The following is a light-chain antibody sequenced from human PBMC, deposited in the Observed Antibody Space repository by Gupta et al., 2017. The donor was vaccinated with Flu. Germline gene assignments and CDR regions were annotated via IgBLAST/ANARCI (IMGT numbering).Light chain of an antibody. CDR3: QQYDSFPLT. V-gene: IGKV1-33*01. CDR2: DAS. Sequence: DIQMTQSPSSLSASVGDRVTITCQASQDITNSLSWYQQKPGKAPKLLIFDASTLETGVPSRFSGSGSGTNFTFSISSLQPEDIATFYCQQYDSFPLTFGQGTRLEIK. CDR1: QDITNS. J-gene: IGKJ5*01.